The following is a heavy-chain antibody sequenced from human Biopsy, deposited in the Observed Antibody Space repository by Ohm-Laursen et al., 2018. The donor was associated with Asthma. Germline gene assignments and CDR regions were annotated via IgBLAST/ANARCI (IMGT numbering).Heavy chain of an antibody. D-gene: IGHD6-6*01. V-gene: IGHV3-30-3*01. CDR3: ARGKTWGRSYYFDY. Sequence: SLRLSCAASGFSFDDCAMHWVRQAPGKGLEWVAGIFFDGSNKYYADSVKGRFTISRDNSKDTLYLQVNSLRGDDTAVYYCARGKTWGRSYYFDYWGQGTLVTVSS. CDR2: IFFDGSNK. CDR1: GFSFDDCA. J-gene: IGHJ4*02.